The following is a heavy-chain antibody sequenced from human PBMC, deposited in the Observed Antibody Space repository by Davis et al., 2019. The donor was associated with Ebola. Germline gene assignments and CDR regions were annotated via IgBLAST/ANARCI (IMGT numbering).Heavy chain of an antibody. CDR2: INPSSGST. D-gene: IGHD2-2*01. J-gene: IGHJ3*02. CDR1: GYTFTSYD. V-gene: IGHV1-46*01. Sequence: AASVKVSCKASGYTFTSYDINWVRQAPGQGLEWMGIINPSSGSTSYAQKFQGRVTMTRDTSTSTVYMELSSLRSEDTAVYYCAEGSSRRANAFDIWGQGTMVTVSS. CDR3: AEGSSRRANAFDI.